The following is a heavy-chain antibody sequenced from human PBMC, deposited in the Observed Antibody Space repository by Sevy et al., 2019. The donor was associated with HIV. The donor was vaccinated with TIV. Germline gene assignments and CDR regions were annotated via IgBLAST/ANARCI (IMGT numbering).Heavy chain of an antibody. Sequence: ASGKVSCKVSGYTLTGLSMHWVRQAPGKGLEWMGSFGPEDGETIYAQNFQGRVTMTEETSTDTAYIELGSLRSEDMAVYFCATTKDYYDSSGCPFDYWGQGTLVTVSS. J-gene: IGHJ4*02. CDR3: ATTKDYYDSSGCPFDY. V-gene: IGHV1-24*01. CDR1: GYTLTGLS. D-gene: IGHD3-22*01. CDR2: FGPEDGET.